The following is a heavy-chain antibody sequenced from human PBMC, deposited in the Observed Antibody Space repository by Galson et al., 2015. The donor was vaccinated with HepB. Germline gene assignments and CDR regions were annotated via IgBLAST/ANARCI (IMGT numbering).Heavy chain of an antibody. CDR2: ISYDGSNK. J-gene: IGHJ4*02. D-gene: IGHD3-9*01. CDR3: ARDGRFPQLRYFDWLLRRPSDY. V-gene: IGHV3-30-3*01. Sequence: SLRLSCAASGFTFSSYAMHWVRQAPGKGLEWVAVISYDGSNKYYADSVKGRFTISRDNSKNTLYLQMNSLRAEDTAVYYCARDGRFPQLRYFDWLLRRPSDYWGQGTLVTVSS. CDR1: GFTFSSYA.